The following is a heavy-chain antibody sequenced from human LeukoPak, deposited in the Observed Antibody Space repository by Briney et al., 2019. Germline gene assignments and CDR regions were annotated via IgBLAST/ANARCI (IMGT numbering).Heavy chain of an antibody. CDR2: ISSSSSYI. CDR1: GFTFSSYS. CDR3: AKDMVRGVSSAMDV. Sequence: GGSLRLSCAASGFTFSSYSMNWVRQAPGKGLEWVSSISSSSSYIYYADSVKGRFTISRDNAKNSLYLQMNSLRAEDTAVYYCAKDMVRGVSSAMDVWGKGTTVTISS. J-gene: IGHJ6*03. D-gene: IGHD3-10*01. V-gene: IGHV3-21*01.